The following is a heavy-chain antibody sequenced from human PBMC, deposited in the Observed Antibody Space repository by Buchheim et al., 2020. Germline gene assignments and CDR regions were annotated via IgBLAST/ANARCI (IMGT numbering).Heavy chain of an antibody. J-gene: IGHJ6*02. CDR3: AGQLAARPDYYYYYGMDV. CDR1: GYTFTSYY. D-gene: IGHD6-6*01. V-gene: IGHV1-46*01. CDR2: INPSGGST. Sequence: QVQLVQSGAEVKKPGASVKVSCKASGYTFTSYYMHWVRQAPGQGLEWMGIINPSGGSTSYAQKFQGRVTMTRDTSTSTVYMELSSLRSEDTAVYYCAGQLAARPDYYYYYGMDVWGQGTT.